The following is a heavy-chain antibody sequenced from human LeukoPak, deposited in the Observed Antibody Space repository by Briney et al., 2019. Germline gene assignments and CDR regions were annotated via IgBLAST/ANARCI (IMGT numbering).Heavy chain of an antibody. V-gene: IGHV4-61*08. CDR1: GGSISSGGYY. CDR3: AREYKGGYYYVPYFDY. CDR2: IYYSGST. D-gene: IGHD3-22*01. Sequence: SETLSLTCTVSGGSISSGGYYWSWIRQHPGEGLEWIGYIYYSGSTNYNPSLKSRVTISVDTSKNQFSLKLSSVTAADTAVYYCAREYKGGYYYVPYFDYWGQGTLVTVSS. J-gene: IGHJ4*02.